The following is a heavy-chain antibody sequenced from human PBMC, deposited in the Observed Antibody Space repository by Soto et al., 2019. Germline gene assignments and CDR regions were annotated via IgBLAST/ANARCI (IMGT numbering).Heavy chain of an antibody. CDR1: GFTFSSYG. Sequence: QVQLVESGGGVVQPGRSLRLSCAASGFTFSSYGMHWVRQAPGKGLEWVAVIWYDGSNKYYADSVKGRFTISRDNSKNMLYLQMNSLRAEDTAVYYCARDPTYYYDSSGTFDYWGQGTLVTVSS. CDR3: ARDPTYYYDSSGTFDY. V-gene: IGHV3-33*01. J-gene: IGHJ4*02. D-gene: IGHD3-22*01. CDR2: IWYDGSNK.